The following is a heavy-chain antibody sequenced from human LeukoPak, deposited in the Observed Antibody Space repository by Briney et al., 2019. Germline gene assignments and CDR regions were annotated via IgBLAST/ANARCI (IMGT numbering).Heavy chain of an antibody. J-gene: IGHJ4*02. CDR2: INAGNGNT. V-gene: IGHV1-3*01. CDR1: GYTFTSYA. CDR3: ARGGCSSTSCLDYFDY. Sequence: ASVKVSCKASGYTFTSYAMHWVRQAPGQRLEWMGWINAGNGNTKYSQKFQGRVTITSDTSASTAYMELSSLRSEDTAVYYCARGGCSSTSCLDYFDYWGQGTLVTVSS. D-gene: IGHD2-2*01.